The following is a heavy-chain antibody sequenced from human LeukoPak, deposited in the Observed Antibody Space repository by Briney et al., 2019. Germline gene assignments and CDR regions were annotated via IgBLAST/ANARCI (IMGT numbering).Heavy chain of an antibody. CDR2: ISSSGSTI. J-gene: IGHJ6*02. V-gene: IGHV3-48*04. D-gene: IGHD3-3*01. CDR3: ARDGQAFWNPYGMDV. CDR1: GFTFSSYS. Sequence: GGSLRLSCAASGFTFSSYSMNWVRQAPGKGLEWVSYISSSGSTIYYADSVKGRFTISRDNAKNSLYLQMNSLRAEDTAVYYCARDGQAFWNPYGMDVWGQGTTVTVSS.